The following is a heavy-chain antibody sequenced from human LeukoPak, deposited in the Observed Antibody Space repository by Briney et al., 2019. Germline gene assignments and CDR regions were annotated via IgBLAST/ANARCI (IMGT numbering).Heavy chain of an antibody. CDR3: ARSNNGGWGYCDY. V-gene: IGHV3-23*01. CDR2: ISGSGGST. D-gene: IGHD3-16*01. J-gene: IGHJ4*02. CDR1: GFTFSSHA. Sequence: GTSVRLSCAASGFTFSSHAMSWVRQAPGKGLEWVSSISGSGGSTYYADSVKGRFTISRDNSKNTLFLQMNSLRAEDTAVYYCARSNNGGWGYCDYWGQGSLVTVSP.